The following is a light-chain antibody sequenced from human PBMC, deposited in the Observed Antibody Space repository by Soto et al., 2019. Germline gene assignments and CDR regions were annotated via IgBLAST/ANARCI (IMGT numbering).Light chain of an antibody. CDR1: QSVSTS. V-gene: IGKV1-5*03. CDR3: QQYNNYPLT. Sequence: DIQMTQSPSTLSASVGVRVTITCRASQSVSTSLAWYQRQPGKAPKLLIYQASTLGSGVPSRFSGSASETEFTLSISSLQPDDFATYYCQQYNNYPLTFGGGTKVEIK. J-gene: IGKJ4*01. CDR2: QAS.